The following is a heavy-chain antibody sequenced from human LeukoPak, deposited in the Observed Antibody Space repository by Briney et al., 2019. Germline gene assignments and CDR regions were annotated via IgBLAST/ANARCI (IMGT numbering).Heavy chain of an antibody. CDR1: GGSISTYY. V-gene: IGHV4-34*01. Sequence: PSETLSLTCTVSGGSISTYYWSWIRQPPGKGLEWIGEINHSGSTNYNPSLKSRVTISVDTSKNQFSLKLSSVTAADTAVYYCARRDQQLFRWGQGTLVTVSS. J-gene: IGHJ4*02. D-gene: IGHD6-13*01. CDR2: INHSGST. CDR3: ARRDQQLFR.